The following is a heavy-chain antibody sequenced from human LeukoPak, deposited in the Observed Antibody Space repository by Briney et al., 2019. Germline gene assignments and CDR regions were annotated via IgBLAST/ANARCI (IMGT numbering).Heavy chain of an antibody. J-gene: IGHJ4*02. CDR1: GGTFSSYA. V-gene: IGHV1-69*05. CDR2: IIPISGTA. D-gene: IGHD5-12*01. Sequence: SVKVSCKASGGTFSSYAISWVRQAPGQGLEWMGRIIPISGTANYAQKFQGRVTITTDESTSTAYMELSSLRSEDTAVYYCARDGYSGYDLYYWGQGTLVTVSS. CDR3: ARDGYSGYDLYY.